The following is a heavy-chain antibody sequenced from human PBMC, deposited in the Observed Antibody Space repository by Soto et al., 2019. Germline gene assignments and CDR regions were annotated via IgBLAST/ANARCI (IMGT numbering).Heavy chain of an antibody. D-gene: IGHD6-13*01. CDR1: GGSISSYY. CDR3: AREDVAAAGTSFDY. J-gene: IGHJ4*02. Sequence: QVQLQESGPGLVKPSETLSLTCTVSGGSISSYYWSWIRQHAGKGLEWIGRIYTSGSTNYTPSLKSRVTMSVDTSKNQFSLKLSSVTAADTAVYYCAREDVAAAGTSFDYWGQGTLVTVSS. CDR2: IYTSGST. V-gene: IGHV4-4*07.